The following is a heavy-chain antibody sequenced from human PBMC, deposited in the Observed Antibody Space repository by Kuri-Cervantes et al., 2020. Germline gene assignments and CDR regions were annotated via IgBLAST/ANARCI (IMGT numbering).Heavy chain of an antibody. CDR3: AKGVLDYSGSWATFDC. Sequence: GGSLRLSCTASGFILSSYAMTWVRQAQGKGLEWVSTISRSGGTTYYADSVKGRFTISRDVSKNTLCLQMNSLRAEDTAVYYCAKGVLDYSGSWATFDCWGQGTVVSVSS. J-gene: IGHJ4*02. D-gene: IGHD6-13*01. V-gene: IGHV3-23*01. CDR2: ISRSGGTT. CDR1: GFILSSYA.